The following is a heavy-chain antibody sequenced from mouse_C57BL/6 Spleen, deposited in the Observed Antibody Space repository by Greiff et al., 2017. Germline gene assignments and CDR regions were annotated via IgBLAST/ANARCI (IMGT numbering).Heavy chain of an antibody. D-gene: IGHD1-1*01. J-gene: IGHJ4*01. V-gene: IGHV1-75*01. Sequence: QVQLKQSGPELVKPGASVKISCKASGYTFTDYYINWVKQRPGQGLEWIGWIFPGSGSTYYNEKFKGKATLTVDKSSSTAYMLLSSLTSEDSAVYFCAKGAYGSSLGDAMDYWGQGTSVTVSS. CDR3: AKGAYGSSLGDAMDY. CDR1: GYTFTDYY. CDR2: IFPGSGST.